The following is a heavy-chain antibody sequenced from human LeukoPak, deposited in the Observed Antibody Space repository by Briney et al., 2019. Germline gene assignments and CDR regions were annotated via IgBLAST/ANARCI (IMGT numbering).Heavy chain of an antibody. V-gene: IGHV1-3*03. CDR2: INGANTKT. CDR3: ARGAGEGSWLIDY. J-gene: IGHJ4*02. Sequence: ASVKVSCKASGYTFTSNAIHCVRQAPGQRLEWMGCINGANTKTEYSHEFQGRVTITRDTSASTAYMELSSLTSEDMAVYSCARGAGEGSWLIDYWGQGTLVIVSP. CDR1: GYTFTSNA. D-gene: IGHD3-16*01.